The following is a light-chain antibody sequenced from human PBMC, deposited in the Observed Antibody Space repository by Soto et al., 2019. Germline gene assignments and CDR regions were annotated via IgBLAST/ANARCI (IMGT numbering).Light chain of an antibody. Sequence: EIVLTQSPGTLSLSPGERATLSCRACQCVSSNYLAWYQQKPGQAPRLLISGASSRATGIPDRFSGSGSGTDFTLTISRLEPEDFAVYYCQQYSSSSDTFGQGTKLEIK. CDR3: QQYSSSSDT. CDR1: QCVSSNY. V-gene: IGKV3-20*01. CDR2: GAS. J-gene: IGKJ2*01.